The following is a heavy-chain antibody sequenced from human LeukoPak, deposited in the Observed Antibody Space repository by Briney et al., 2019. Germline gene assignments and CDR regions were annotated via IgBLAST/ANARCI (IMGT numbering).Heavy chain of an antibody. J-gene: IGHJ5*02. V-gene: IGHV1-18*01. CDR2: ISAYNGNT. D-gene: IGHD3-22*01. CDR1: GYTFTSYG. Sequence: ASVKVSCKASGYTFTSYGISWVRQAPGQGLEWMGWISAYNGNTNYAQKLQGRVTMTTDTSTSTDYMELRSLRSDDTAVYYCARGYDSSGLGYNWFDPWGQGTLVTVSS. CDR3: ARGYDSSGLGYNWFDP.